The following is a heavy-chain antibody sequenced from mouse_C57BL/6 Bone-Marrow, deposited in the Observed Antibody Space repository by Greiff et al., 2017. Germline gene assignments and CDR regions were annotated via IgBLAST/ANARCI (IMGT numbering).Heavy chain of an antibody. CDR2: IYPGSGST. J-gene: IGHJ1*03. CDR3: ARPYYSNYWYFDV. CDR1: GYTFTSYW. V-gene: IGHV1-55*01. Sequence: QFQLQQPGAELVKPGASVKMSCKASGYTFTSYWIPWVKQRPGHGLEWIGDIYPGSGSTNYNEKFKSKATLTVDTSSSTAYMQLSSLTSEDSAVYYCARPYYSNYWYFDVWGTGTTVTVSS. D-gene: IGHD2-5*01.